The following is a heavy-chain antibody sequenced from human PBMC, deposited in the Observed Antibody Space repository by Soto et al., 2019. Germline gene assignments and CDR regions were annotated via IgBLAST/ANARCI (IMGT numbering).Heavy chain of an antibody. CDR2: IWYDGSDK. Sequence: QVQLMESGGGVVQPGRSLRLSCAASGFTFSTYGMHWVRQAPGKGLEWVALIWYDGSDKYYADSVKGRFTISRDNSKNTLYLQMNSLRDEDTAIYYCARGWIQTSFDYWGQGTLVTVSS. CDR3: ARGWIQTSFDY. V-gene: IGHV3-33*01. CDR1: GFTFSTYG. J-gene: IGHJ4*02. D-gene: IGHD5-18*01.